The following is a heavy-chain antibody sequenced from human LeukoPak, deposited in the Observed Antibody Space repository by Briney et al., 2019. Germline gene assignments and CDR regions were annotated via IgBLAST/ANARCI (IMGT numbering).Heavy chain of an antibody. J-gene: IGHJ3*02. CDR3: ARKEVVVAATGAFDI. Sequence: SETLSLTCAVYGGSFSGYYWSWIRQPPGKGLEWIGEINHSGSTNYNPSLKSRVTISVDTSKNQFSLKLSSVTAADTAVYYCARKEVVVAATGAFDIWGQGTMVTVSS. V-gene: IGHV4-34*01. CDR1: GGSFSGYY. CDR2: INHSGST. D-gene: IGHD2-15*01.